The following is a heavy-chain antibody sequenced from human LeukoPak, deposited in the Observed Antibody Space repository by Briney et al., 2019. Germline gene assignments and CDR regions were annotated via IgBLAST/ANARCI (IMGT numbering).Heavy chain of an antibody. D-gene: IGHD1-26*01. CDR2: IYYSGST. J-gene: IGHJ6*02. Sequence: SETLSLTCTVSGVSISSYYWSWIRQPPGKGLEWIGYIYYSGSTNYNPSLKSRVTISVDTSKNQFSLKLSSVTAADTAVYYCARGWAGANYYYGMDVWGQGTTVTVSS. CDR1: GVSISSYY. CDR3: ARGWAGANYYYGMDV. V-gene: IGHV4-59*01.